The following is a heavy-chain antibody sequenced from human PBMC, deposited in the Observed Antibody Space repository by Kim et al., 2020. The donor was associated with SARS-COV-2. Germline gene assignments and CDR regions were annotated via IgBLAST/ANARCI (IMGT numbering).Heavy chain of an antibody. CDR3: ARGSGGWLQLRGPAFDY. D-gene: IGHD5-12*01. CDR1: GFTVSSNY. CDR2: IYSGGST. J-gene: IGHJ4*02. V-gene: IGHV3-66*01. Sequence: GGSLRLSCAASGFTVSSNYMSWVRQAPGKGLEWVSVIYSGGSTYYADSVKGRFTISRDNSKNTLYLQMNSLRAEDTAVYYCARGSGGWLQLRGPAFDYWGQGTLVTVSS.